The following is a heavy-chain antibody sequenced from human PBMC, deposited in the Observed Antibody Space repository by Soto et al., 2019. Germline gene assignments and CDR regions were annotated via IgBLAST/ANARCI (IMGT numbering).Heavy chain of an antibody. CDR1: GASLSDNY. J-gene: IGHJ4*02. D-gene: IGHD3-22*01. V-gene: IGHV4-34*01. Sequence: PSETLSLTCAVYGASLSDNYCNWLRQPPGKGLEWIGEINHSGNTNYNPSLRSRVTISIDTSKNQLSLNLRSVSAEDTAVYYCARVWPLNSSGYSYYFDYWGQGTLVTVSS. CDR2: INHSGNT. CDR3: ARVWPLNSSGYSYYFDY.